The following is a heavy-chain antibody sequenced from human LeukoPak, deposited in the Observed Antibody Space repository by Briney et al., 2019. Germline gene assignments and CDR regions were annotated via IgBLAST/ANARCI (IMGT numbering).Heavy chain of an antibody. CDR1: GGSISSSPYY. J-gene: IGHJ5*02. CDR2: IYYSGTT. V-gene: IGHV4-39*07. D-gene: IGHD5-18*01. CDR3: AKGAGGFSYYNWFDP. Sequence: PSETLSLTCTVSGGSISSSPYYWGWIRQPPGKGLEWIGSIYYSGTTHYSPSLESRVTISVDTSKNQFSRKLASVTAADTAIYYCAKGAGGFSYYNWFDPWGQGTLVTVTS.